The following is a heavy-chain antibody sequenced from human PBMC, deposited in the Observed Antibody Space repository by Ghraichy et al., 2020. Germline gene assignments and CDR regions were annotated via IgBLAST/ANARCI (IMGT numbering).Heavy chain of an antibody. J-gene: IGHJ4*02. CDR2: IYYTGST. CDR3: ARGLAVNKYYFDC. CDR1: GGSISTYY. Sequence: SETLSLTCTISGGSISTYYWSWIRQPPGKGLEWIGYIYYTGSTNYNPSLKSRVTISEDTSKNQFSLKLSSVTAADTAVYYCARGLAVNKYYFDCWGQGTLVTVSS. V-gene: IGHV4-59*01. D-gene: IGHD1/OR15-1a*01.